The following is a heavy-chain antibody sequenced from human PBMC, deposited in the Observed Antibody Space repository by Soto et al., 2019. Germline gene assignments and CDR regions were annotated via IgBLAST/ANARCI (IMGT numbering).Heavy chain of an antibody. J-gene: IGHJ3*02. CDR2: IWYDGSNK. Sequence: QVQLVESGGGVVQPGRSLRLSCAASGFTFSSYGMHWVRQAPGKGLEWVAVIWYDGSNKYYADSVKGRFTISRDNSKNTLYLQMNSLRAEDTAVYYCAREGYSSGYSDAFGIWGQGTMVTVSS. V-gene: IGHV3-33*01. CDR3: AREGYSSGYSDAFGI. D-gene: IGHD6-19*01. CDR1: GFTFSSYG.